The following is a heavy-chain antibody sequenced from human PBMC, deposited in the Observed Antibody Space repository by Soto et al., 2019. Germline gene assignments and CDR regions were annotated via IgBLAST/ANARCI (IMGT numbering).Heavy chain of an antibody. Sequence: SETLSLTCTVSGGSVSSGSYYWSWIRQPPGKGLEWIGYIYYSGSTNYNPSLKSRVTISVDTSKNQFSLKLSSVTAADTAVYYFAREMGTWLSKSVFDPWGQGTLVTVSS. J-gene: IGHJ5*02. CDR2: IYYSGST. D-gene: IGHD2-8*01. CDR3: AREMGTWLSKSVFDP. CDR1: GGSVSSGSYY. V-gene: IGHV4-61*01.